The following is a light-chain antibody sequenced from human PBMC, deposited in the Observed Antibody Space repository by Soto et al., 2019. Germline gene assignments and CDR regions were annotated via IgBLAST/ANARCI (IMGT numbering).Light chain of an antibody. CDR2: GAS. CDR1: QSVSNNY. V-gene: IGKV3-20*01. CDR3: QRYGSSFPT. J-gene: IGKJ1*01. Sequence: IVLRQSPGTLSLSPGERAALSCRASQSVSNNYLAWYQQKPGQAPRLLIYGASSWATGIPDRFSGSGSGTDFTLTISRLEPEDFAVYYCQRYGSSFPTYGQGTKVDIK.